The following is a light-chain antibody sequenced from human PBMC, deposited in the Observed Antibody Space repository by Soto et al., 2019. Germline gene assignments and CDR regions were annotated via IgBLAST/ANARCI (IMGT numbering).Light chain of an antibody. Sequence: QSVLTQPASVSGSPGQSITISCTGTSSDVGGYNYVSWYQQHPGKAPKLMIYDVSNRPSGVSNRFSGSKSGNTASLTISGLQAEDEADYYCRSYTSSSTLFGGWTKLTVL. CDR3: RSYTSSSTL. CDR1: SSDVGGYNY. CDR2: DVS. V-gene: IGLV2-14*01. J-gene: IGLJ2*01.